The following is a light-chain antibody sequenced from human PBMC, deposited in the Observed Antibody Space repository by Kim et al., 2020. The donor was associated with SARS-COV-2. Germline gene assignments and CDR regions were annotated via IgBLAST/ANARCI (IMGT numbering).Light chain of an antibody. CDR1: SSDIGNYNY. CDR2: DGK. J-gene: IGLJ2*01. V-gene: IGLV2-14*04. Sequence: GQSITIYCTGNSSDIGNYNYVCWYQQHPGKAPKLMIYDGKKRTSGVSYRFSGSKSGNTASLTISGLQAEDEADYYCSSYTTSGTLLIGGGTQLTVL. CDR3: SSYTTSGTLL.